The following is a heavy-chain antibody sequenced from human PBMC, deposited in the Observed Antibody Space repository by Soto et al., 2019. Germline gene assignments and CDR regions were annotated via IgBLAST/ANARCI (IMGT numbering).Heavy chain of an antibody. J-gene: IGHJ3*02. Sequence: EVQVVESGGDLVQPGGSLRLSCAASGFSFSNYWMHWVRQAPGKGLVWVSRVNNDGRDTIYADSVMGRFTVSRDNAKNTLCLQMNSLRIDDTAMYYCARGSVDHAFDIWGQGTMVTVSS. D-gene: IGHD3-9*01. CDR3: ARGSVDHAFDI. CDR1: GFSFSNYW. CDR2: VNNDGRDT. V-gene: IGHV3-74*01.